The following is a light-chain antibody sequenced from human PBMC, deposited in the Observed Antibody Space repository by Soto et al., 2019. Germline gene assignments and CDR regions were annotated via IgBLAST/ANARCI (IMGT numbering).Light chain of an antibody. CDR2: GAS. CDR1: HSVSSN. V-gene: IGKV3-15*01. Sequence: EIVMTQSPATLSVSPGERATLSCRASHSVSSNFAWYQQKPGQAPRLLIYGASTRATGIPARFSGSGSGTEYTLTISCLQSEDVAVYYCQQYNNWWTFGRGPKVEIK. J-gene: IGKJ1*01. CDR3: QQYNNWWT.